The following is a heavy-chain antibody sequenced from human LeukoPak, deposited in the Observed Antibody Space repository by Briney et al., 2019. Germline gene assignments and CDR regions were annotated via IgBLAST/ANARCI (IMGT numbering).Heavy chain of an antibody. CDR1: GGSISSYY. J-gene: IGHJ4*02. D-gene: IGHD5-18*01. CDR2: IYYSGST. Sequence: SETLSLTCTVSGGSISSYYWSWIRQPPGRGLEWIGYIYYSGSTNYNPSLKSRVTISADTSKNQFSLKVSSVTAADTGVYYCARAGYSYGSIVFDYWGREPWSPSPQ. CDR3: ARAGYSYGSIVFDY. V-gene: IGHV4-59*01.